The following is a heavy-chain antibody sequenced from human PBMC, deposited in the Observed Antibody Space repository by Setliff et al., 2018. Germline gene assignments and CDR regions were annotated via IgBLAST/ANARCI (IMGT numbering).Heavy chain of an antibody. CDR1: GYSFTKYY. CDR3: ARVAYGLEYFQY. D-gene: IGHD4-17*01. J-gene: IGHJ1*01. Sequence: ASVKVSCKASGYSFTKYYMHWVRQVPGRGLEWMGSINPKSGVTKYAQKFQDRVTMTRDTSINAAYLELSSLTYDDTAVYYCARVAYGLEYFQYWGQGTLVTVSS. V-gene: IGHV1-2*02. CDR2: INPKSGVT.